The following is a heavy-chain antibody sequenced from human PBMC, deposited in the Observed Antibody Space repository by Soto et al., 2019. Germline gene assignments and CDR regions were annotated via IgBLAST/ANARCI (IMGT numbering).Heavy chain of an antibody. Sequence: QVQLVESGGGVVQPGRSLRLSCAASGFTFSTYGFHWVRQAPGKGLERVAFIWDDGSIEYYAESVKGRFTISRDNLKNTLYLQMNSLRAEDTAMYYCARVSGSGTYEGMDYWGQGTLVNVSS. D-gene: IGHD1-26*01. CDR2: IWDDGSIE. CDR3: ARVSGSGTYEGMDY. J-gene: IGHJ4*02. CDR1: GFTFSTYG. V-gene: IGHV3-33*01.